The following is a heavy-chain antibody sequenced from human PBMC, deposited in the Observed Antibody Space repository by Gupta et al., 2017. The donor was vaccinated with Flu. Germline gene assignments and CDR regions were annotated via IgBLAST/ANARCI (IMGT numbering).Heavy chain of an antibody. CDR1: GGSTSSGTYY. V-gene: IGHV4-39*01. J-gene: IGHJ4*02. CDR2: FYHSGST. CDR3: GRAPDS. Sequence: QLQLQESGPGLLKPSETLSLTCTFSGGSTSSGTYYWGWIRQPPGKGLEWSGSFYHSGSTFYNPSLKSRVTISVEKSRNQFYLKLSSVTAADTAVYYCGRAPDSWGQGTLGTVSS.